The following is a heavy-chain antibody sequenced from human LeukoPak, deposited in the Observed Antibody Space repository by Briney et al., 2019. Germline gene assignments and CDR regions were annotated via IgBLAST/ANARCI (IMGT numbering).Heavy chain of an antibody. D-gene: IGHD6-13*01. Sequence: GESLKISCKASGYSFTSYWIGWVRQMPGKGLEWMGVIYPGDSDTRYSPSFQGQVTISVDKSISTAYLQWSSLKASDTAMYYCATTVPEYSSSWYLHFWGQGTLVTVSS. CDR1: GYSFTSYW. CDR2: IYPGDSDT. V-gene: IGHV5-51*01. CDR3: ATTVPEYSSSWYLHF. J-gene: IGHJ4*02.